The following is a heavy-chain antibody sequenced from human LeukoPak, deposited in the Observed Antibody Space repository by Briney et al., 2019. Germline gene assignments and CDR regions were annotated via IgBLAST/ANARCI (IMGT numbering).Heavy chain of an antibody. D-gene: IGHD2-2*01. CDR1: GGSISSGVYY. Sequence: SETLSLTCTVSGGSISSGVYYWSWIRQRPGKGLEWIGYIYYSGSTCYNPSLKSRVTISVDTSKNQFSLKLSSVTAADTAVYYCARRIRYCSSTSCYNWFDPWGQGTLVTVSS. CDR2: IYYSGST. V-gene: IGHV4-31*03. J-gene: IGHJ5*02. CDR3: ARRIRYCSSTSCYNWFDP.